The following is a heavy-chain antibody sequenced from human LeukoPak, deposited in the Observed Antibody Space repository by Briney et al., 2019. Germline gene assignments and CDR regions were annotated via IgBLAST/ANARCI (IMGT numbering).Heavy chain of an antibody. CDR2: IKSKTDGGTT. V-gene: IGHV3-15*01. CDR3: TTEYRPMGIFGVVIRLPDV. J-gene: IGHJ6*04. D-gene: IGHD3-3*01. CDR1: KFTFSNAW. Sequence: GGSLRLSCAASKFTFSNAWMSWVRQAPGKGLEWVGRIKSKTDGGTTDYAAPVKGRFTISRDDSKNTLYLQMNSLKTEDTAVYYCTTEYRPMGIFGVVIRLPDVWGKGTTVTVSS.